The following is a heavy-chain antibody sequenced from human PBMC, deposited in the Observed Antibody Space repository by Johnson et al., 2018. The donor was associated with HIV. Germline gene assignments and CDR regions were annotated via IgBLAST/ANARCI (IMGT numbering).Heavy chain of an antibody. CDR1: GFTFSSYA. J-gene: IGHJ3*02. CDR2: IIGSGGNT. CDR3: ARDVIAAAGTGAFDI. Sequence: VQLVESGGDLVQPGGSLRLSCTASGFTFSSYAMSWVRQAPGRGLEWVSPIIGSGGNTYHADSVRGRFTISRDNSKNTLYLQMNSLRAEDTALYYCARDVIAAAGTGAFDIWGKGTMVTVSS. V-gene: IGHV3-23*04. D-gene: IGHD6-13*01.